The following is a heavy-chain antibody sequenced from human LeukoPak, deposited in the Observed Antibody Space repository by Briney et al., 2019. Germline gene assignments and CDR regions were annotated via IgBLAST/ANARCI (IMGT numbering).Heavy chain of an antibody. D-gene: IGHD6-6*01. Sequence: ASVKVSCKASGYIFTDFGISWVRQARGQGLEWIGWISGYNGNTKYVQKFQGRVTMTTDTSTSTAYMELRSLRSDDTAVYYCARDKGTSYLSSFDYWGQGTLVTVSS. CDR1: GYIFTDFG. V-gene: IGHV1-18*01. J-gene: IGHJ4*02. CDR2: ISGYNGNT. CDR3: ARDKGTSYLSSFDY.